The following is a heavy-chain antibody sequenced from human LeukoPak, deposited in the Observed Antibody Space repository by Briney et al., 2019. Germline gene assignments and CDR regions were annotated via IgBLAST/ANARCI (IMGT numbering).Heavy chain of an antibody. V-gene: IGHV5-51*01. CDR2: IYPGDSDT. CDR1: GYRFTSYW. CDR3: ARHSSRWFAGGGFDI. J-gene: IGHJ3*02. Sequence: GESLKISCKGSGYRFTSYWIAWVRQMPGKGLESMGIIYPGDSDTRYSPSFRGQVTISADKSISTAYLQWSSLKAWDTAIYYCARHSSRWFAGGGFDIWGQGTMVSVSS. D-gene: IGHD6-13*01.